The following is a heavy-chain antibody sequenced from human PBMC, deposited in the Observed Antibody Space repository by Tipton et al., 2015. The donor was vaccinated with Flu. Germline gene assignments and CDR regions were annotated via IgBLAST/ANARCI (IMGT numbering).Heavy chain of an antibody. D-gene: IGHD2-2*01. CDR2: INPNSGGT. CDR1: GYTFNGYY. Sequence: QVQLVQSGAEVKKPGASVKVSCKASGYTFNGYYMHWVRQAPGQGLEWMGWINPNSGGTNYAQKFQGRVTMTRDTSISTAYMELSRLRSDDTAVSYCARDLGVGVVPAAMRGRHYYYYGMDVWGQGTTVTVSS. V-gene: IGHV1-2*02. J-gene: IGHJ6*02. CDR3: ARDLGVGVVPAAMRGRHYYYYGMDV.